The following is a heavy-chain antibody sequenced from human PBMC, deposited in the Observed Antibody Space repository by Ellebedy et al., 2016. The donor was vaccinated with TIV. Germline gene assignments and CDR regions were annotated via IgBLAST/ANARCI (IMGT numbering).Heavy chain of an antibody. J-gene: IGHJ4*02. D-gene: IGHD3-10*01. CDR1: GFTFSSYA. Sequence: GESLKISXAASGFTFSSYAMSWVRQAPGKGLEWVSAISGSGGSTYYADSVKGRFTISRDNSKNTLYLQMNSLRAEDTAVYYCARDSMVRAPVSWGQGTLVTVSS. CDR2: ISGSGGST. V-gene: IGHV3-23*01. CDR3: ARDSMVRAPVS.